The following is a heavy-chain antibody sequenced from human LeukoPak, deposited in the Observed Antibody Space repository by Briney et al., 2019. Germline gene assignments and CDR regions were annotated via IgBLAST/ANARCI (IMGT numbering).Heavy chain of an antibody. CDR1: GFTFSNAW. CDR3: TTLLYYYDSSGYHDFDY. Sequence: TSGGSLRLSCAASGFTFSNAWMSWVRQAPGKGLERVGRIKSKTDGGTTDYAAPVKGRFTISRDDSKNTLYLQMNSLKTEDTAVYYCTTLLYYYDSSGYHDFDYWGQGTLVTVSS. D-gene: IGHD3-22*01. V-gene: IGHV3-15*01. J-gene: IGHJ4*02. CDR2: IKSKTDGGTT.